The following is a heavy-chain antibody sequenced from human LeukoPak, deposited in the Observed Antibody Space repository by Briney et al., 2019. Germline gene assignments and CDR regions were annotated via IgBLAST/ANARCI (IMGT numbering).Heavy chain of an antibody. CDR1: GGSFSGYY. CDR2: ISHSGST. D-gene: IGHD6-19*01. CDR3: ARTGYSSGWYGN. Sequence: PSETLSLTCAVYGGSFSGYYWSWIRQPPGKGLEWIGEISHSGSTNYNPSLKSRVTISVDTSKNQFSLKLSSVTAADTAVYYCARTGYSSGWYGNWGQGTLDTVSP. J-gene: IGHJ4*02. V-gene: IGHV4-34*01.